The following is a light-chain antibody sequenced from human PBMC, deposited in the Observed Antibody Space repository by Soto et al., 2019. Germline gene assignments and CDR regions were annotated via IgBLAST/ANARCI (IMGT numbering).Light chain of an antibody. CDR2: GAS. J-gene: IGKJ4*01. V-gene: IGKV3D-20*02. Sequence: EIVLTQSPGTLSLSPGERATLSCRASQSVSSNYLAWFQQKPGQAPRLLIYGASTRAAGIPARFSGTGSGTDFTLTISSLEPEDFAVYYCQQRYNWPLTFGGGTKVDIK. CDR3: QQRYNWPLT. CDR1: QSVSSNY.